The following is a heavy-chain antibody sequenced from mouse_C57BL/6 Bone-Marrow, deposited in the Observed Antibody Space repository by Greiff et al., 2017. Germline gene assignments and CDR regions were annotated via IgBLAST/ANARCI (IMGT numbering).Heavy chain of an antibody. Sequence: VQLQQPGAELVKPGASVKMSCKASGYTFTSYWITWVKQRPGQGLEWIGDIYPGSGSTTYNEKFKSKATLTVDTSSSTAYMQLSSLPSEDSAVYYCARPYYSNYWYFDVWGTGTTVTVSS. CDR3: ARPYYSNYWYFDV. V-gene: IGHV1-55*01. D-gene: IGHD2-5*01. CDR2: IYPGSGST. J-gene: IGHJ1*03. CDR1: GYTFTSYW.